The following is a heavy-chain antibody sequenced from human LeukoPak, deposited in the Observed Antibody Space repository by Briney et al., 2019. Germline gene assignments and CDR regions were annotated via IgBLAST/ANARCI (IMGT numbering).Heavy chain of an antibody. Sequence: GGSLRLSCAASGFTFSSYAMSGVRHAPGKGLEWGSAISGSGDSTHHAHSVKGRFTISRDNSKNTLYLQMSGLRAEDTAVYYCAKDLSSWFQGFDPWGRGTLVSVSS. D-gene: IGHD6-13*01. CDR1: GFTFSSYA. J-gene: IGHJ5*02. V-gene: IGHV3-23*01. CDR2: ISGSGDST. CDR3: AKDLSSWFQGFDP.